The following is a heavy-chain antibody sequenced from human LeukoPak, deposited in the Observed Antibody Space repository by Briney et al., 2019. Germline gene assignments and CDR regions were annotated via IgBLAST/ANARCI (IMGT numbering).Heavy chain of an antibody. V-gene: IGHV1-24*01. CDR2: FDPEDGET. Sequence: ASVKVSCKASGYTFTSYAMHWVRQAPGKGLEWMGGFDPEDGETIYAQKFQGRVTMTEDTSTDTAYMELSSLRSEDTAVYYCATSPQLTPAAPRPYYFDYWGQGTLVTVSS. CDR3: ATSPQLTPAAPRPYYFDY. D-gene: IGHD6-13*01. CDR1: GYTFTSYA. J-gene: IGHJ4*02.